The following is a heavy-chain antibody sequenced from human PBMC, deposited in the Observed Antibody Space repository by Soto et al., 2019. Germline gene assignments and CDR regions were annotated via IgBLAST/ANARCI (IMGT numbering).Heavy chain of an antibody. J-gene: IGHJ6*02. V-gene: IGHV1-69*01. CDR1: GGTFSSYA. Sequence: QVQLVQSGAEVNKPGSSVKVSCKASGGTFSSYAISWVRQAPVQGLEWMGGIIPIFGTANYAQKFQGRVTITADESTSTAYMELSSLRSEDTAVYYCARDQGGAYCGGDCAYYYGMDVWGQGTTVTVSS. CDR2: IIPIFGTA. D-gene: IGHD2-21*02. CDR3: ARDQGGAYCGGDCAYYYGMDV.